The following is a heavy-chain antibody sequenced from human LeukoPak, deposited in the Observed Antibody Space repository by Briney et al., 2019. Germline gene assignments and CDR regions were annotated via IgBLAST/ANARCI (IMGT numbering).Heavy chain of an antibody. J-gene: IGHJ3*02. Sequence: PGGSLRLSCAASGFTFSNAWMTWVRQAPGKGLEWVGRIKSKADGGTTDYAAPVKGRFTISRDNSKNTLYLQMNSLRAEDTAVYYCAKDRGYGAHLSFDIWGQGTMVTVSS. CDR3: AKDRGYGAHLSFDI. CDR1: GFTFSNAW. CDR2: IKSKADGGTT. V-gene: IGHV3-15*01. D-gene: IGHD4/OR15-4a*01.